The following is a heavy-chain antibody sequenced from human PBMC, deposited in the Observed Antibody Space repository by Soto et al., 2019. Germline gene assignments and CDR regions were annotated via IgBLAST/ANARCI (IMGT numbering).Heavy chain of an antibody. CDR1: GFTCSNYA. CDR3: TKDRTIASRFDC. J-gene: IGHJ4*02. CDR2: ISYDGSYQ. Sequence: GWSLRLYCTASGFTCSNYAMHWVRQAPCRGLEWVALISYDGSYQCYGNSVKGRFTISRDNSKNMFYLQMSSLTPDDTAVYFCTKDRTIASRFDCWGQGSRVTVSS. D-gene: IGHD6-13*01. V-gene: IGHV3-30*04.